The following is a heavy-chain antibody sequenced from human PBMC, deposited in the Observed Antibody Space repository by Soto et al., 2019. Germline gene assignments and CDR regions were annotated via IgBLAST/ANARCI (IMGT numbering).Heavy chain of an antibody. V-gene: IGHV3-30-3*01. D-gene: IGHD6-13*01. Sequence: ESGGGVVQPGRSLRLSCAASGFTFSTHAMHWVRQAPGKGLECVAIVFFDGSNKYYADSVKGRFTISRDNSKNTLYLQMSGLTPEDTAFYYCARDQTGITTAGGGRIDHWGQGTLVTVSS. J-gene: IGHJ4*02. CDR2: VFFDGSNK. CDR1: GFTFSTHA. CDR3: ARDQTGITTAGGGRIDH.